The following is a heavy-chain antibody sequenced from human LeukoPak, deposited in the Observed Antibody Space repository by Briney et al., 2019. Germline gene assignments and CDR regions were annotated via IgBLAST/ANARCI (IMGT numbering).Heavy chain of an antibody. CDR2: IFPSGGEI. CDR3: ATYRQVLLPFES. CDR1: GFTFSTYA. D-gene: IGHD2-8*02. J-gene: IGHJ4*02. Sequence: GGSLRLSCAASGFTFSTYAMIWVRQPPGKGLEWVSSIFPSGGEIHYADSVRGRFTISRDNSKSTLSLQMNSLRAEDTAIYYCATYRQVLLPFESWGQGTLVTVSS. V-gene: IGHV3-23*01.